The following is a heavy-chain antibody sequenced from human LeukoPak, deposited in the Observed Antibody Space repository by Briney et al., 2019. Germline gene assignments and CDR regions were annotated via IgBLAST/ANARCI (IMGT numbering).Heavy chain of an antibody. V-gene: IGHV4-59*12. Sequence: SETLSLTCTVSGGSISTYYWSWIRQPPGKGLEWIGYIYYTGSTNYNPSLKSRVTISVDTSKNQFSLKLSTVTAADTAVYYCARVEDSGYDYRGRFDPWGQGTLVTVSS. CDR1: GGSISTYY. CDR2: IYYTGST. J-gene: IGHJ5*02. CDR3: ARVEDSGYDYRGRFDP. D-gene: IGHD5-12*01.